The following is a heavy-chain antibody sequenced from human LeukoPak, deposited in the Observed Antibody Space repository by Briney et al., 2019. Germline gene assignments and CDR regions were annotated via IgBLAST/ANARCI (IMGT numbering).Heavy chain of an antibody. CDR2: IYYSGNT. J-gene: IGHJ6*03. Sequence: PSETLSLTCTVSGGSISSSSSYWGWIRQPPGKGLEWIGNIYYSGNTYYNPSLKSRVTISVDTSKNQFSLKLSSVTAADTAVYYCARGVYYYYYMDVWGKGTTVTISS. CDR1: GGSISSSSSY. CDR3: ARGVYYYYYMDV. V-gene: IGHV4-39*01.